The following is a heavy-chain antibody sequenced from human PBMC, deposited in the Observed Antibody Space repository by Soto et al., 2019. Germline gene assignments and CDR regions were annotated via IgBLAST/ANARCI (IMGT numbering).Heavy chain of an antibody. CDR1: GGSISSTTYY. CDR3: ARQVVDGTVAGAGSFDY. D-gene: IGHD6-19*01. CDR2: FYYSGST. J-gene: IGHJ4*02. V-gene: IGHV4-39*01. Sequence: QLQLQESGPGLVKPSETLSLTCTVSGGSISSTTYYWAWIRQPPGKGLEWIGSFYYSGSTYYNPSLKSRVTISVDTSENEFSLKLTSVTAADTAVYYCARQVVDGTVAGAGSFDYWGQGTLVTVSS.